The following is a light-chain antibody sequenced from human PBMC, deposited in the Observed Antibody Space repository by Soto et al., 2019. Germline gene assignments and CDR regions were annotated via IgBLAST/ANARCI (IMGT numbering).Light chain of an antibody. Sequence: DIQLTQSPSTLSSSVGDRVTITCRASQGVYSWVAWYQQKPGKSPKFLIYDASILQSGVPSRFSGSGSGTEFTLTISSLQPDDFATYYCQRYNSNSRTFGQGTTVDFK. CDR1: QGVYSW. CDR2: DAS. V-gene: IGKV1-5*01. J-gene: IGKJ1*01. CDR3: QRYNSNSRT.